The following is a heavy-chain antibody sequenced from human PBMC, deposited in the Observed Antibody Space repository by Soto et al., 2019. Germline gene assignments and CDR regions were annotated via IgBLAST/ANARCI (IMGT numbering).Heavy chain of an antibody. CDR3: AKDYGYYDFWSGYPDAFDI. CDR2: ISGSSSST. CDR1: GFTFSSYS. Sequence: SLRLSCAASGFTFSSYSMNWVRQAPGKGLEWVSSISGSSSSTYYADSVKGRFTISRDNSKNTLYLQMNSLRAEDTAVYYCAKDYGYYDFWSGYPDAFDIWGQGTMVTVSS. J-gene: IGHJ3*02. V-gene: IGHV3-23*01. D-gene: IGHD3-3*01.